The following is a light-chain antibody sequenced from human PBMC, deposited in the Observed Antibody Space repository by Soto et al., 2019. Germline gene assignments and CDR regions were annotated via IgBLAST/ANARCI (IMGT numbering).Light chain of an antibody. Sequence: EIVLTQSPATLSLSPGERATLSCRASQSVNSYLAWYQQKPGQAPRLLIYDASNRATGVPSRFSGSASGTDFTLTISSREPEDFAVYYCQQRGSWPLTFGGGTKVEIK. J-gene: IGKJ4*01. V-gene: IGKV3-11*01. CDR2: DAS. CDR1: QSVNSY. CDR3: QQRGSWPLT.